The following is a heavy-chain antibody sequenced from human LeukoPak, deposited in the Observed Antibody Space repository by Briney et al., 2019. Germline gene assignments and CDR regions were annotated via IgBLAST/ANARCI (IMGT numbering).Heavy chain of an antibody. Sequence: PSETLSLTCTVSGGSISSYYWSWIRQPPGKGLEWIGYVYYSGNTNYNPSLKSRVTISVDTSKNQFSLKLSSVTAADTAVYYCARGRAYYDSDPPFDYWGQGTLVTVSS. D-gene: IGHD3-10*01. CDR1: GGSISSYY. CDR2: VYYSGNT. CDR3: ARGRAYYDSDPPFDY. J-gene: IGHJ4*02. V-gene: IGHV4-59*01.